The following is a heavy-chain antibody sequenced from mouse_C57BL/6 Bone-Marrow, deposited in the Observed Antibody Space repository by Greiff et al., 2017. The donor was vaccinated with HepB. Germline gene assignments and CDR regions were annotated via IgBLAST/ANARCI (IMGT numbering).Heavy chain of an antibody. CDR2: IDPNSGGT. CDR3: ARGTVVAHWYFDV. V-gene: IGHV1-72*01. Sequence: QVQLQQPGAELVKPGASVTLSCTASGYTFTSYWMHWVKQRPGRGLEWIGRIDPNSGGTKYNEKFKSKATLTVDKPSSTAYMQLSSLTSEDSAVYYCARGTVVAHWYFDVWGTGTTVTVSS. D-gene: IGHD1-1*01. J-gene: IGHJ1*03. CDR1: GYTFTSYW.